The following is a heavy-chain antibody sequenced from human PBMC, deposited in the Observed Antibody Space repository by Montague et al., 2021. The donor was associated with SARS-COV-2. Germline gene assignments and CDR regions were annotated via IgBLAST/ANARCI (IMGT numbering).Heavy chain of an antibody. Sequence: SETLSLTCTVSGDSVSSSDHYWGWIRQPPGKGLEWIGIVYYSGXTXYXXXXKGRVTMSIDASKNQFSLKLNSLTATDTAIYHCARRRLREDYFDFWGQGTLLTVSS. CDR3: ARRRLREDYFDF. V-gene: IGHV4-39*01. CDR2: VYYSGXT. D-gene: IGHD4-17*01. CDR1: GDSVSSSDHY. J-gene: IGHJ4*02.